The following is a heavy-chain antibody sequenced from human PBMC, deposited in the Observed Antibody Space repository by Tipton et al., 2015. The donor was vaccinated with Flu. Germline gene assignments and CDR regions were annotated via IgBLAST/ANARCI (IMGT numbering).Heavy chain of an antibody. CDR1: GYDFSTYA. V-gene: IGHV1-3*04. J-gene: IGHJ4*02. Sequence: QLVQSGPEVKKPGASVKLSCRASGYDFSTYAIQWVRRAPGQGLEWLGWINIFTANTKYSQKFQGRVTITRDTSASTAYMELSGLTTEDTAVYYCARELDSSGLHFECWGQGTLVTVSS. D-gene: IGHD3-22*01. CDR2: INIFTANT. CDR3: ARELDSSGLHFEC.